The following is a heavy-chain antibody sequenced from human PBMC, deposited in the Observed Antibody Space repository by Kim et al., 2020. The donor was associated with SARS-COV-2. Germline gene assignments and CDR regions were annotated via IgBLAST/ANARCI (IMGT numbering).Heavy chain of an antibody. Sequence: LKGRVTISVDTSKNQFSLKLSSVTAADTAVYYCARHLYDFWSGYLYGMDVWGQGTTVTVSS. V-gene: IGHV4-39*01. J-gene: IGHJ6*02. D-gene: IGHD3-3*01. CDR3: ARHLYDFWSGYLYGMDV.